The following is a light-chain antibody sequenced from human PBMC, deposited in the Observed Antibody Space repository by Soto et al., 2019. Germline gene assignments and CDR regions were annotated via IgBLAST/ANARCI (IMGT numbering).Light chain of an antibody. CDR3: QQYNSYPWK. Sequence: DIQMTQSPSTLSASEGDRVTLTCRASQSISSWLAWYQQKPGKAPKLLIYHAYSLESGVPSRFSGSESGTEFTLTINSLQPDDFATYYCQQYNSYPWKFGQGTKVDIK. V-gene: IGKV1-5*01. CDR1: QSISSW. J-gene: IGKJ1*01. CDR2: HAY.